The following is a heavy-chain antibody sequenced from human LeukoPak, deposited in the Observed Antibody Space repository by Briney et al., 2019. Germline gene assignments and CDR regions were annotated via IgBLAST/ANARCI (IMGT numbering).Heavy chain of an antibody. D-gene: IGHD3-3*01. Sequence: PGRSLRLSCAASGFTFSSYGMHWVRQAPGKGLEWVALIWYDGSNKYYADSVKGRFTISRDNSKNTLYLQMNNLRAEDTAVYYCARDRSVVFDYWGQGTLVTVSS. CDR3: ARDRSVVFDY. J-gene: IGHJ4*02. CDR2: IWYDGSNK. CDR1: GFTFSSYG. V-gene: IGHV3-33*01.